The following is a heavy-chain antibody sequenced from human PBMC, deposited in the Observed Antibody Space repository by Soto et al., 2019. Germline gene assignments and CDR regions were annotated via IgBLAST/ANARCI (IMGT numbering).Heavy chain of an antibody. CDR1: GGSISSSNW. CDR2: IYHSGST. V-gene: IGHV4-4*02. CDR3: ARAPHNCGGDCYDYYYYGMDV. Sequence: SETLSLTCAVSGGSISSSNWWSWVRQPPGKGLEWIGEIYHSGSTYYNPSLKSRVTISVDRSKNQFSLKLSSVTAADTAVYYCARAPHNCGGDCYDYYYYGMDVWGQGTTVTVSS. J-gene: IGHJ6*02. D-gene: IGHD2-21*02.